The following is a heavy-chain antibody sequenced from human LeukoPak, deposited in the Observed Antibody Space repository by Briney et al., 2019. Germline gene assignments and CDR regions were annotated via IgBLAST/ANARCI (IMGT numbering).Heavy chain of an antibody. CDR1: GGSISNYY. CDR2: IYYSGST. CDR3: ARANYFDF. V-gene: IGHV4-59*01. J-gene: IGHJ4*02. Sequence: SETLSLTCTVSGGSISNYYWSWFRQPPGKRLEWIASIYYSGSTTYNPSLKRRVTISVDTSKNLFSLQLSSVTAADTAVYYCARANYFDFWGQGTLVTVSS.